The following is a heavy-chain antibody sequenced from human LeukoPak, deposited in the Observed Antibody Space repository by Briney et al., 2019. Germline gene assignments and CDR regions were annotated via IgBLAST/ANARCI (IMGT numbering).Heavy chain of an antibody. D-gene: IGHD3-22*01. J-gene: IGHJ4*02. Sequence: GGSLRLSCAASGFTFSSYSMNWVRQAPGKGLDWVSSISSSSSYIYYADSVKGRFTISRDNAKNSLYLQMNSLRAEDTAVYYCARGATYYYDSSGYIAFDYWGQGTLVTVSS. CDR3: ARGATYYYDSSGYIAFDY. CDR1: GFTFSSYS. CDR2: ISSSSSYI. V-gene: IGHV3-21*01.